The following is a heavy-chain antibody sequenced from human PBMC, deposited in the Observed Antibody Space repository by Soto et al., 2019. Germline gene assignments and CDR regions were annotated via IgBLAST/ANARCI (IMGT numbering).Heavy chain of an antibody. D-gene: IGHD2-15*01. CDR3: VRGGGYAPFDS. J-gene: IGHJ4*02. V-gene: IGHV4-30-2*06. CDR2: ISHLETT. CDR1: GVTMSYGAYS. Sequence: QVRLLESGSGRVKPSETLSLTCSVSGVTMSYGAYSWNWIRQSPGKGLEWLGYISHLETTYYNPFFRSRFSLPIERARIQFFLGWSFIPAADKAVYYCVRGGGYAPFDSGGQGIQVTVPS.